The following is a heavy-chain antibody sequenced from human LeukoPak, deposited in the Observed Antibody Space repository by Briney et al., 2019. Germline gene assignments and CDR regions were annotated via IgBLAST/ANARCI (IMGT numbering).Heavy chain of an antibody. CDR1: GFSIGSGYF. CDR2: VHHSGNT. Sequence: PSETLSLTCVVSGFSIGSGYFWGWIRQPPGKGLEWIGSVHHSGNTYYNPPLKSRVATSVGTSKNQFSLKLTSVTAADTAIYHCVRVKNIAVAADYFDYWGQGTLVTVSS. J-gene: IGHJ4*02. CDR3: VRVKNIAVAADYFDY. D-gene: IGHD6-19*01. V-gene: IGHV4-38-2*01.